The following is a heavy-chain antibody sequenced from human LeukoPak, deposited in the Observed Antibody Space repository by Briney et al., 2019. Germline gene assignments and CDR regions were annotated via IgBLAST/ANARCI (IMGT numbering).Heavy chain of an antibody. CDR2: IYYSGST. D-gene: IGHD1-14*01. V-gene: IGHV4-39*07. J-gene: IGHJ6*03. Sequence: SETLSLTCTVSGGSISSSSYYWGWIRQPPGKGLEWIGSIYYSGSTYYNPSPKSRVTISVDTSKNQFSLKLSSVTAADTAVYYCAREAPNRSTNYYYYYYMDVWGKGTTVTVSS. CDR3: AREAPNRSTNYYYYYYMDV. CDR1: GGSISSSSYY.